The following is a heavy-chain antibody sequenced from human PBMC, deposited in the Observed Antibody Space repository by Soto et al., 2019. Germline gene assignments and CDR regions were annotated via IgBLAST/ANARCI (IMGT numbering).Heavy chain of an antibody. Sequence: GGSLRLSCAASGFTFSSYGMHWVRQAPGKGLEWVAVIWYDGSNKYYADSVKGRFTISRDNSKNTLYLQMNSLRAEDTAVYYCARARDYYDSSGYEYGMDVWGQGTTVTVSS. D-gene: IGHD3-22*01. CDR3: ARARDYYDSSGYEYGMDV. CDR2: IWYDGSNK. J-gene: IGHJ6*02. V-gene: IGHV3-33*01. CDR1: GFTFSSYG.